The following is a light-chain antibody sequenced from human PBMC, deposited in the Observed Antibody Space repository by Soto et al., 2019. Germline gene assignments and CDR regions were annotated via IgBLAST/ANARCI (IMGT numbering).Light chain of an antibody. CDR1: QAIRSD. CDR2: AAS. CDR3: LRHYKCPRT. Sequence: AVQMTQSPSSLSASVGDRVTITCRASQAIRSDLGWYQMKPGQVPKLLIYAASNLHSAVPSRFIGRGYGTDFTLTISSLQPEDFAAYHCLRHYKCPRTFGQGNNVEI. V-gene: IGKV1-6*01. J-gene: IGKJ1*01.